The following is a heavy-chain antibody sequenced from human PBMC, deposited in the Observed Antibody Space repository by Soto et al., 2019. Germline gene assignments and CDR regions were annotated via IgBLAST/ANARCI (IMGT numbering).Heavy chain of an antibody. CDR3: AKGRSYNSYPGVDV. CDR2: IIDSGGST. J-gene: IGHJ6*02. D-gene: IGHD1-1*01. V-gene: IGHV3-23*01. Sequence: GGSLRLSCAASGFTFSSCAMGWVRQAPGKGLEWVSDIIDSGGSTYYADSVKGRFTISRDNSKSTLYLQINMLGAEDPALYYCAKGRSYNSYPGVDVWGQGPTVTVS. CDR1: GFTFSSCA.